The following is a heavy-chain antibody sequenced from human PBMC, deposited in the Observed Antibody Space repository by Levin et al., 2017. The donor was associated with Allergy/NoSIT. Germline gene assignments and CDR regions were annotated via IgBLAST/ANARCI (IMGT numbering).Heavy chain of an antibody. J-gene: IGHJ6*02. D-gene: IGHD3-10*01. CDR1: GGSINNYY. CDR3: ARRVSSPNLNSFYYFGMDV. V-gene: IGHV4-59*01. CDR2: IYYSGST. Sequence: LSQTLSLTCPVSGGSINNYYWSWIRQPPGKGLELIGYIYYSGSTNYNLSLKSRVTISVDTSKNQFSLKLSSVTAADTAVYYCARRVSSPNLNSFYYFGMDVWGQGTTVTVSS.